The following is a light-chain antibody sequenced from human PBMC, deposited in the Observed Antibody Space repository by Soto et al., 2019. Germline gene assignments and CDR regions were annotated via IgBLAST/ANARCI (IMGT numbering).Light chain of an antibody. V-gene: IGLV2-23*01. Sequence: QSVLTQPASVSGSPGQSITISCTGTNTDIANYNLVSWYQQRPGKAPKLIIYEADKRPSGLYDRFSGSKSGNTASLTISGLQAEDEADYYCSSYAGSRSLVFGGGTKLTVL. CDR3: SSYAGSRSLV. J-gene: IGLJ3*02. CDR2: EAD. CDR1: NTDIANYNL.